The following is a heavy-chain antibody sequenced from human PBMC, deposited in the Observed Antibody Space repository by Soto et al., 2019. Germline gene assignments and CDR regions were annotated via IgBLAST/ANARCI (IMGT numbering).Heavy chain of an antibody. CDR2: IYHSGNT. CDR1: GGSISRSNW. D-gene: IGHD6-13*01. CDR3: TRVLAALGNRWYFDL. V-gene: IGHV4-4*02. Sequence: QVQLQESGPGLVKPSGTLSVTCAVSGGSISRSNWWSWVRQPPGKGLEWIGEIYHSGNTNYNPSLKSRVTISVDKSNNQCSLNLTSVTAADTAVYYCTRVLAALGNRWYFDLWGRGTLVSVSS. J-gene: IGHJ2*01.